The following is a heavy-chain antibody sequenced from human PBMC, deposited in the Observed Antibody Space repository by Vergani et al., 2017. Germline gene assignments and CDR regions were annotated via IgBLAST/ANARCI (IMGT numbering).Heavy chain of an antibody. D-gene: IGHD3-16*01. Sequence: EVQLLESGGGLVQPGGSLKLSCAVSGLTFSHHVMTWVRQAPGKGLEWVSTISNSGDDTYYADSVKGRFTVSRDNSNNTLYVQLNSLRVGDTAVYYCVKGGSISGITFGLGYYYYQMNDWGKGTTVTVSS. J-gene: IGHJ6*03. V-gene: IGHV3-23*01. CDR3: VKGGSISGITFGLGYYYYQMND. CDR2: ISNSGDDT. CDR1: GLTFSHHV.